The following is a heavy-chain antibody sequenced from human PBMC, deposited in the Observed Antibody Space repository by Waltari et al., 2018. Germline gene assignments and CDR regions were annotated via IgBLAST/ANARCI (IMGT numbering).Heavy chain of an antibody. Sequence: EVQLLESGGGLVQPGGSLRLSCEASGFTFNNYAMSWVRQAPGRGWGWVSASSGGGTSTFYADSVKGRFTISRDSSKNTLYLHMNSLRAEDTAIYYCTKRGSLYYYGMDVWGQGTTVTVSS. CDR2: SSGGGTST. D-gene: IGHD3-10*01. CDR3: TKRGSLYYYGMDV. V-gene: IGHV3-23*01. J-gene: IGHJ6*02. CDR1: GFTFNNYA.